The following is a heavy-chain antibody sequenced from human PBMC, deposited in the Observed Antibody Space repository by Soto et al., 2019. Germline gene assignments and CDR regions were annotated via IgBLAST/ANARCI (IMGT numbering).Heavy chain of an antibody. Sequence: SETLSLTCTVSGCSISSYYWSWIRQPPGKGLEWIGYIYFRGTTNYNPSLKSRVTMSADTSKNQFSLKLNSVTAADTAVYYCARMNYYDTSGYPFDYWGQGMMVTVSS. CDR1: GCSISSYY. CDR2: IYFRGTT. CDR3: ARMNYYDTSGYPFDY. D-gene: IGHD3-22*01. V-gene: IGHV4-59*01. J-gene: IGHJ4*02.